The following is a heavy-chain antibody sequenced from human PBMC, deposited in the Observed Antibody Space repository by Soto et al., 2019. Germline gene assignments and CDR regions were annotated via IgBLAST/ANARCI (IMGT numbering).Heavy chain of an antibody. CDR2: ISAYNGNT. CDR1: GYTFTSYG. D-gene: IGHD4-17*01. Sequence: GASVKVSSKASGYTFTSYGISWVRQAPGQGREWMGWISAYNGNTNYAQKLQGRVTMTTDKSTSTAYMELRSLRSDDTAVYYCARDTPVVRTVTTHFDYWGQGTLVTVSS. V-gene: IGHV1-18*01. J-gene: IGHJ4*02. CDR3: ARDTPVVRTVTTHFDY.